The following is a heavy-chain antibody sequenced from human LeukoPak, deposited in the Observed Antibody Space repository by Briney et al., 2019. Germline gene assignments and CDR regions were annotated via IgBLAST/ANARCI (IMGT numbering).Heavy chain of an antibody. J-gene: IGHJ3*02. CDR2: ISAYNGNT. V-gene: IGHV1-18*01. CDR3: ARGYYYDSSGYSDAFDI. Sequence: ASVKVSCKASGYTFTSYGISSVRQAPGQGLECMGCISAYNGNTNYAKKLQGRVTMTTDTSTSTAYMELRSLRSDDTAVYYCARGYYYDSSGYSDAFDIWGQGTMVTVSS. CDR1: GYTFTSYG. D-gene: IGHD3-22*01.